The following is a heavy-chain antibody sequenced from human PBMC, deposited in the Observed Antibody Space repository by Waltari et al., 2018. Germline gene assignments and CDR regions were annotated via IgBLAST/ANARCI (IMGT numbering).Heavy chain of an antibody. CDR1: GFSLSTSGVV. D-gene: IGHD3-10*01. J-gene: IGHJ5*02. CDR2: IYWNDDK. Sequence: QITLKESGPTLVKPRQTLTLTCTFSGFSLSTSGVVVGWIRQPPGKALEWLALIYWNDDKRYSPSLQSRFTIAKDTSKNQVVLTMTNMDPVDTATYDCAHYGSGTYSNGFDPWGQGTLVTVSS. CDR3: AHYGSGTYSNGFDP. V-gene: IGHV2-5*01.